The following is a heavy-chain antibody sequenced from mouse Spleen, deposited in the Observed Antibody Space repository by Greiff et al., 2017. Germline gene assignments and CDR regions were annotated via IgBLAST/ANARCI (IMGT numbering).Heavy chain of an antibody. D-gene: IGHD3-1*01. CDR3: TRALSGWYFDV. J-gene: IGHJ1*03. Sequence: QVHVKQSGAELVRPGASVTLSCKASGYTFTDYEMHWVKQTPVHGLEWIGAIDPETGGTAYNQKFKGKAILTADKSSSTAYMELRSLTSEDSAVYYCTRALSGWYFDVWGTGTTVTVSS. CDR2: IDPETGGT. V-gene: IGHV1-15*01. CDR1: GYTFTDYE.